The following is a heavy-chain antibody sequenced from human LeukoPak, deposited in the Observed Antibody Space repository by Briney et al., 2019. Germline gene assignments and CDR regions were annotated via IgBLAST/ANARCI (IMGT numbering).Heavy chain of an antibody. D-gene: IGHD3-9*01. CDR1: GFTSSRYS. CDR2: ISSSGSTI. Sequence: GGSLRLSCAASGFTSSRYSMNWVRQAPGKGLEWVSYISSSGSTIYYADSVKGRFTISRDNAKNSLYLQMNSLRAEDTAVYYCARGAYGISDIWGQGTMVTVSS. V-gene: IGHV3-48*04. J-gene: IGHJ3*02. CDR3: ARGAYGISDI.